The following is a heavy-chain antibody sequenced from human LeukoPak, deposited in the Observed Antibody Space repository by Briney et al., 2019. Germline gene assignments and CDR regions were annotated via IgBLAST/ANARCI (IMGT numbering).Heavy chain of an antibody. J-gene: IGHJ5*02. CDR2: INPNSGGT. CDR1: GYSFADYY. Sequence: ASVKVSCKASGYSFADYYIHWVRQAPGQGLEWMGWINPNSGGTNYAQKFQGRVTMTRDTSISTAYMELSRLRSDDTAVYYCARDGDQLDLTWFDPWGQGTLVTVSS. CDR3: ARDGDQLDLTWFDP. D-gene: IGHD2-2*01. V-gene: IGHV1-2*02.